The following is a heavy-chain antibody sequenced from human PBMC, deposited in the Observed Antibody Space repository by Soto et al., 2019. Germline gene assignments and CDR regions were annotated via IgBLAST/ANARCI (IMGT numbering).Heavy chain of an antibody. CDR3: TTEISGDYVYYYYYGMDV. CDR1: RFTFSNAW. CDR2: IKSKTDGGTT. V-gene: IGHV3-15*01. J-gene: IGHJ6*02. Sequence: GGSLRLSCAVSRFTFSNAWMSWVRQAPGKGLEWVGRIKSKTDGGTTDYAAPVKGRFTISRDDSKNTLSLQMNSLKSEDTAVYYCTTEISGDYVYYYYYGMDVWGQGTTVTVSS. D-gene: IGHD4-17*01.